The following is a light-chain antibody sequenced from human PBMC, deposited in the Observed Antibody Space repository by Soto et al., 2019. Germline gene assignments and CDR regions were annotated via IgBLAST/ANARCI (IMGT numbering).Light chain of an antibody. CDR3: SSYSGSTLYV. V-gene: IGLV2-8*01. CDR1: SSDVGGYDY. J-gene: IGLJ1*01. Sequence: QSALTQPPSASGSPGQSVTISCTGTSSDVGGYDYVSWYQQRPGKAPKLLIHEVTKRPSGVPDRFSGSKSGNTASLTVSGLQAEDEDDYYCSSYSGSTLYVFGTGTKVTVL. CDR2: EVT.